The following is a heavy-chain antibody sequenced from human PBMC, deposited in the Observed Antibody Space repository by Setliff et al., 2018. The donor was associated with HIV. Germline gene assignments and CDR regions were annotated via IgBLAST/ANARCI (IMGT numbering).Heavy chain of an antibody. V-gene: IGHV4-34*01. CDR2: ISHSGST. CDR3: ARDLPPGRYGSGSYYNEGVLDY. J-gene: IGHJ4*02. CDR1: GGSFDNYY. D-gene: IGHD3-10*01. Sequence: PSETLSLTCAVYGGSFDNYYWSWVRQPPGMGLEWIGEISHSGSTHYNPSLKSRVTISVDTSKNQFSLKLSSVTAADTAVYYCARDLPPGRYGSGSYYNEGVLDYWGQGTLVTVSS.